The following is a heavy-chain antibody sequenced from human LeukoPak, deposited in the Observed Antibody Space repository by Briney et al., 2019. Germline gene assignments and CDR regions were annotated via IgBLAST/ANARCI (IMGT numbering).Heavy chain of an antibody. CDR3: AREVVVAATHYYYYMDV. V-gene: IGHV4-59*12. Sequence: SETLSLTCTVSGGSISSYYWSWIRQPPGKGLEWIGYIYYSGSTNYNPSLKSRVTMSVDTSKNQFSLKLSSVTAADTAVYYCAREVVVAATHYYYYMDVWGKGTTVTISS. J-gene: IGHJ6*03. CDR2: IYYSGST. CDR1: GGSISSYY. D-gene: IGHD2-15*01.